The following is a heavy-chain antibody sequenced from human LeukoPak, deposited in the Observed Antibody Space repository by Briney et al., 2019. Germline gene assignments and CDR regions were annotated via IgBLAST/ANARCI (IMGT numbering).Heavy chain of an antibody. V-gene: IGHV1-46*01. CDR2: INPSGGST. Sequence: ASVKVSCKASGYTFTSYYMHWVRQAPGQGLEWMGIINPSGGSTSYAQKFQGRVTMTRDTSTSTVYMELSSLRSEDTAVYYCARAGTTYYYGSGSYDAFDIWGQGTMVTVSS. J-gene: IGHJ3*02. CDR3: ARAGTTYYYGSGSYDAFDI. D-gene: IGHD3-10*01. CDR1: GYTFTSYY.